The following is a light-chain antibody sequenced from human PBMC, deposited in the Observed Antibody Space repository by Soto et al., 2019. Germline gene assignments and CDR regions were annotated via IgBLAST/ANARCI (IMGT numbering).Light chain of an antibody. Sequence: EIVMTQSPATLSVSPGERATLSCGASQIIRDYLAWYQQKPGQAPRILIHAASTTAPGIPARFSGSGSGTDFTLTISSLQSEDFAVYYCQQYDKWPPTFGQGTKVDIK. CDR2: AAS. V-gene: IGKV3-15*01. CDR1: QIIRDY. J-gene: IGKJ1*01. CDR3: QQYDKWPPT.